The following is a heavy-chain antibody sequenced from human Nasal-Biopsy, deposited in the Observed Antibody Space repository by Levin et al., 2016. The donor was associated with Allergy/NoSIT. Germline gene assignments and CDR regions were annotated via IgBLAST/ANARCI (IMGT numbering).Heavy chain of an antibody. CDR1: GDSVSSRTAS. D-gene: IGHD1-26*01. CDR2: TYYKSRWSS. Sequence: SQTLSLTCAISGDSVSSRTASWNWIRQSPSRGLEWLGKTYYKSRWSSDYAVSVAGRMAIQSDTARNQFSLQLTSVTPEDTAIYFCARFNWDDAFDVWGQGTMVTVSS. J-gene: IGHJ3*01. V-gene: IGHV6-1*01. CDR3: ARFNWDDAFDV.